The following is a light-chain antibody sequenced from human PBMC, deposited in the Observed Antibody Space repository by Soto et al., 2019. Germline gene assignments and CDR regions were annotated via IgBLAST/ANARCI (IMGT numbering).Light chain of an antibody. CDR1: TSVGNK. V-gene: IGKV3-15*01. CDR2: GAS. CDR3: QRYSNWPPVT. J-gene: IGKJ4*01. Sequence: TVMTPSPATLSLSRGERATISXRASTSVGNKVPWYQQKPGXAPSLLXXGASTRAAVISVRFGGSGSGAEFTLTIGSLQCEVFGGYYCQRYSNWPPVTFGGGTKVDI.